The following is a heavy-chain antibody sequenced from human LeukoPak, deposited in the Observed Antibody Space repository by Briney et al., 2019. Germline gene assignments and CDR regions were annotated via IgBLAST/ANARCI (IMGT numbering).Heavy chain of an antibody. J-gene: IGHJ5*02. D-gene: IGHD3-10*01. CDR1: GGSINSYY. Sequence: PSETLSLTCTVSGGSINSYYWSWIRQPPGKGLECIGYIHYTGSTNYNPSLKSRVTISVDTSKSQFSLKLSSVTAADTAIYSCARGGYYGSGNDFRFDPWGQGTLVTVSS. CDR3: ARGGYYGSGNDFRFDP. V-gene: IGHV4-59*01. CDR2: IHYTGST.